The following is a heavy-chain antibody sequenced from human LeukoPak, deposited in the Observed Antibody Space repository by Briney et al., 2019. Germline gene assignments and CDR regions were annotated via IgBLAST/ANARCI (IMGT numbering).Heavy chain of an antibody. CDR1: GGFKSRYY. J-gene: IGHJ4*02. CDR2: IFYSGHS. V-gene: IGHV4-59*12. Sequence: PSETLSLACRVSGGFKSRYYWSWVRQPLGKGLEWLGHIFYSGHSNYNASLTSRIRMSVVTSKAQFSLELASVIAADTAVYYCARIDPLGFFDQWGPGILVTVSS. CDR3: ARIDPLGFFDQ. D-gene: IGHD6-25*01.